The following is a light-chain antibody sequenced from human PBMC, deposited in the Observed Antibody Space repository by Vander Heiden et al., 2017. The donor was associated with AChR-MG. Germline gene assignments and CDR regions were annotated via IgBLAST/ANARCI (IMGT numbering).Light chain of an antibody. V-gene: IGLV4-69*01. CDR3: QTWGTVIPYV. Sequence: QLVLTQSTSASASLGASVRLTCTLSSGHTKNAIAWHQQRPGKGPRYLMKINSDGSRRKGDGISDRFSGSSSGAERYLTISSLQFEDEADYYCQTWGTVIPYVFGTGTKVTVL. CDR2: INSDGSR. CDR1: SGHTKNA. J-gene: IGLJ1*01.